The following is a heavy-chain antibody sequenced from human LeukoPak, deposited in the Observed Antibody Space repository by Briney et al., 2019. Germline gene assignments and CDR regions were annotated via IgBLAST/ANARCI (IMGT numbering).Heavy chain of an antibody. CDR3: ARDQVGATGYFDY. V-gene: IGHV1-46*01. D-gene: IGHD1-26*01. J-gene: IGHJ4*02. CDR1: GYTFTSYY. Sequence: XFGYTFTSYYMHXXRQAPGQGLXXMGIINPSGGSTSYAQKFQGRVTMTRDTSTSTVYMELSSLRSEDTAVYYCARDQVGATGYFDYWGQGTLVTVSS. CDR2: INPSGGST.